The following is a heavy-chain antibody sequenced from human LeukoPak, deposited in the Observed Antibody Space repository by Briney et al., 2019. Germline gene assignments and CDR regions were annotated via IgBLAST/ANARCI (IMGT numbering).Heavy chain of an antibody. J-gene: IGHJ5*02. CDR3: ARHSNYGSGSYYRYWFDP. D-gene: IGHD3-10*01. V-gene: IGHV4-59*08. Sequence: KPSETLSLTCTVSGGSISSYYWSWIRQPPGKGLEWIGYIYYSGGTNYNPSLKSRVTISVDTSKNQFSLKLSSVTAADTAVYYCARHSNYGSGSYYRYWFDPWGQGTLVTVSS. CDR2: IYYSGGT. CDR1: GGSISSYY.